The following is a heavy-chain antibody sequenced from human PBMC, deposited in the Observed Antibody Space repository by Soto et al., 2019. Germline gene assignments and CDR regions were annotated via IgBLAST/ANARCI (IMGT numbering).Heavy chain of an antibody. D-gene: IGHD4-17*01. Sequence: EVQLVESGGGLVKPGGSLRLSCAASGFTFSSYSMNWVRQAPGKGLEWVSSISSSSSYIYYADSVKGRFTISRDNAKNSLYLQMNSLRAEDTAVYYCARAPPIALYGDYVLDYYYGMDVWGQGTTVTVSS. CDR3: ARAPPIALYGDYVLDYYYGMDV. V-gene: IGHV3-21*01. CDR1: GFTFSSYS. CDR2: ISSSSSYI. J-gene: IGHJ6*02.